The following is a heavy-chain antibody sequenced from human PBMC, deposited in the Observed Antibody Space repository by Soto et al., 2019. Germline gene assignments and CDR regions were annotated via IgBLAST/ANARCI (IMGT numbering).Heavy chain of an antibody. CDR1: GYTFTNYY. J-gene: IGHJ6*02. V-gene: IGHV1-46*01. D-gene: IGHD4-4*01. Sequence: GASVKVSCKASGYTFTNYYIHWVRQAPGQGLECMGIINPSGGSTSYSQKFLGRVTMTGDTSTSTVYMHLSGLTYDDTAVYYCSREGNSGPYYYYGMDVWGQGTTVTVSS. CDR2: INPSGGST. CDR3: SREGNSGPYYYYGMDV.